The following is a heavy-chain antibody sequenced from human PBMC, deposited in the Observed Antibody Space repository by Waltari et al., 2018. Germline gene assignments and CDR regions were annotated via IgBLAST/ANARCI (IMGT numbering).Heavy chain of an antibody. CDR1: GYPISSGYS. J-gene: IGHJ3*02. Sequence: QVQLQEPGPELVRRSETLSPTCSDSGYPISSGYSWGRTRPPPGKGREWIGRICQRGGTSYNPSRKGRVTVSVDTSKNQFSLKLGPVTAADTAVYYCAIRYNWNDEIVAFDIWGQGTMVTVSS. D-gene: IGHD1-1*01. V-gene: IGHV4-38-2*01. CDR2: ICQRGGT. CDR3: AIRYNWNDEIVAFDI.